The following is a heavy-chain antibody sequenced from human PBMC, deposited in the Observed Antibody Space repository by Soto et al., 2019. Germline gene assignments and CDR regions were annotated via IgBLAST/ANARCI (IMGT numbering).Heavy chain of an antibody. CDR2: IYPGDSDT. D-gene: IGHD3-22*01. CDR3: ARFPPLYDSSGQLRDYYYYGMDV. Sequence: GESLKISCKGSGYSFTSYWSGWVRQMPGKGLEWMGIIYPGDSDTRYSQSFQDQVTISADKSISTAYLQWSSLKASDTAMYYCARFPPLYDSSGQLRDYYYYGMDVWGQGTTVTVSS. CDR1: GYSFTSYW. V-gene: IGHV5-51*01. J-gene: IGHJ6*02.